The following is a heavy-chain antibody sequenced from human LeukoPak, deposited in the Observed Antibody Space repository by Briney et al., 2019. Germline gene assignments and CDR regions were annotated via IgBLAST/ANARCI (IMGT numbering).Heavy chain of an antibody. CDR2: IWYDGSKK. V-gene: IGHV3-33*01. J-gene: IGHJ5*02. CDR3: ARGAGKWLLLNCFDP. Sequence: GGSLRLSCEASGFTFSNYGVHWVRQAPGKGLEWVAVIWYDGSKKYYADSVKGRFTISRDNSKNTLNLQMNSLRAEDTAVYYCARGAGKWLLLNCFDPWGQGTLVSVSS. D-gene: IGHD1-26*01. CDR1: GFTFSNYG.